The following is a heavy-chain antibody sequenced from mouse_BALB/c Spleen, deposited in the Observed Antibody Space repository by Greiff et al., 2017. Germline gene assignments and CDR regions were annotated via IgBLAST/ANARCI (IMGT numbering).Heavy chain of an antibody. CDR2: IWGDGST. D-gene: IGHD1-1*01. CDR1: GFSLTGYG. Sequence: VQLQESGPGLVAPAPCLSISCTVSGFSLTGYGVNWVRQPPGKGLEWLGMIWGDGSTNYNSALKSRMSISKDNSKSQVFLKMNSLQTDDTARYYCAREGYYGSNPLSRYFDDWGEGTTVTVSS. CDR3: AREGYYGSNPLSRYFDD. V-gene: IGHV2-6-7*01. J-gene: IGHJ1*01.